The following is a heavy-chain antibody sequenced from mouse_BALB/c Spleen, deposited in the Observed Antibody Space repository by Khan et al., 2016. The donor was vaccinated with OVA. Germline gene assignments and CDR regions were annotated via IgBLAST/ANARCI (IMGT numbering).Heavy chain of an antibody. CDR1: GYTFTDYS. CDR2: INTETGEP. CDR3: ARNYYGNYGAMDY. D-gene: IGHD2-1*01. V-gene: IGHV9-2-1*01. J-gene: IGHJ4*01. Sequence: QIQLVQSGPELKKPGETVKISCKASGYTFTDYSMHWVKQAPGKGLKWMGWINTETGEPTYADDFKGRFAFSLETSASTAYLQINNIKNEDTATYFCARNYYGNYGAMDYWGQGTSVTVSS.